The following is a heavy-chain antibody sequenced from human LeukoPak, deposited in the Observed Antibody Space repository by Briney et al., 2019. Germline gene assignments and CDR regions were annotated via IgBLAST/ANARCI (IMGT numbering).Heavy chain of an antibody. CDR2: IIPIFGTA. V-gene: IGHV1-69*05. J-gene: IGHJ3*02. CDR3: ARVAAYSSSWYPDAFDI. Sequence: ASVKVSCKASGGTFSRYAISWVRQAPGQGLEWMGGIIPIFGTANYAQKFQGRVTITTDESTSTAYMELSSLRSEDTAVYYCARVAAYSSSWYPDAFDILRQGTMVTVSS. D-gene: IGHD6-13*01. CDR1: GGTFSRYA.